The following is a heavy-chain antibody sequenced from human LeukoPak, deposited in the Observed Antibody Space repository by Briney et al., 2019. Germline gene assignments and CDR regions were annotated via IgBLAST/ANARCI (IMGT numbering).Heavy chain of an antibody. D-gene: IGHD5-24*01. CDR3: TRDPEMATILFEH. Sequence: AAVKVSCKASGYTFTGYHMHWVREAPGQGLEGMGLINPNTGDRNYAQKFQGRVSMARDTSTSAAYMEMSWVRADDTAVYYCTRDPEMATILFEHWGQGTLVTVSS. V-gene: IGHV1-2*02. CDR2: INPNTGDR. CDR1: GYTFTGYH. J-gene: IGHJ4*02.